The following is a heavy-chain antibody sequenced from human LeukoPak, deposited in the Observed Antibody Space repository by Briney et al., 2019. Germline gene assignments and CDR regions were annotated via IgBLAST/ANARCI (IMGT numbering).Heavy chain of an antibody. CDR3: ARNRGT. CDR2: IHDSGTT. D-gene: IGHD3-10*01. V-gene: IGHV4-61*01. J-gene: IGHJ5*02. Sequence: SETLSLTCTVSGDSVSSGSDYWSWIRQTPGEGLEWIGFIHDSGTTYYSPSFNCRATISVDTSKNQFSLKLTSVTAADTAVYYCARNRGTWGQGTLVTVSS. CDR1: GDSVSSGSDY.